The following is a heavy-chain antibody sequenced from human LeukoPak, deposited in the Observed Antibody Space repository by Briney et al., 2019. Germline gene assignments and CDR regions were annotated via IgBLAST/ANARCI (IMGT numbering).Heavy chain of an antibody. V-gene: IGHV3-30-3*01. CDR2: ISYDGSNK. CDR1: GFTFSSYA. CDR3: ARDWVDTAMVTPRLLSNWFDP. Sequence: PGGSLRLSCAASGFTFSSYAMHWVRQAPGKGLEWVAVISYDGSNKYYADSVKGRFTISRDNSKNTLYLQMNSLRAEDTAVYYCARDWVDTAMVTPRLLSNWFDPWGQGTLVTVSS. J-gene: IGHJ5*02. D-gene: IGHD5-18*01.